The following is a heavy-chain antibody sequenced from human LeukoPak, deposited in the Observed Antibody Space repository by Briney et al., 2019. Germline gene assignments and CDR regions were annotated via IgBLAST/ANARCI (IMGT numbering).Heavy chain of an antibody. CDR2: ISYDGSNK. J-gene: IGHJ4*02. Sequence: GRSLRLSCAASGFTFNSYAMHWVRQAPGRGLEWMAVISYDGSNKYYADSVKGRFTISRDNSKNTLYLQMNSLRAEDTAVYYCAKDTYCGGDCYSGLDYWGQGTLVTVSS. V-gene: IGHV3-30-3*01. CDR3: AKDTYCGGDCYSGLDY. D-gene: IGHD2-21*01. CDR1: GFTFNSYA.